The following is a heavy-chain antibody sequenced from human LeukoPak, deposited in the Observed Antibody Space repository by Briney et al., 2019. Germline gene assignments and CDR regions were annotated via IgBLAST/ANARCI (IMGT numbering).Heavy chain of an antibody. Sequence: ASVKVSCKASGGTFTSYAISWVRQAPGQGLEWMGGIIPIFGTANYAQKFQGRVTITADESTSTAYMELSSLRSEDTAVYYCARYELKYYYDSSGYYFDYWGQGTLVTVSS. J-gene: IGHJ4*02. D-gene: IGHD3-22*01. CDR3: ARYELKYYYDSSGYYFDY. CDR2: IIPIFGTA. V-gene: IGHV1-69*13. CDR1: GGTFTSYA.